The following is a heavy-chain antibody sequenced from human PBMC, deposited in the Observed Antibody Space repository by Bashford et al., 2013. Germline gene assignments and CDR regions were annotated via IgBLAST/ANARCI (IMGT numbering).Heavy chain of an antibody. J-gene: IGHJ6*01. D-gene: IGHD2-15*01. Sequence: VRQAPGKGLEWVAAIGYDGNFKRYADSVKGRFTISRDNSKNTLFLQMNTLRPEDTALYHCAKDLSYCSGGSCYFHYSLDVWGPGGQRSPSPQ. CDR2: IGYDGNFK. V-gene: IGHV3-30*18. CDR3: AKDLSYCSGGSCYFHYSLDV.